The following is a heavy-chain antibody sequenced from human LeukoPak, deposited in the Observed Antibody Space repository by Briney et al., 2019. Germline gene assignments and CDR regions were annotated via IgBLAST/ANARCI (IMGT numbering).Heavy chain of an antibody. CDR2: INHSGST. V-gene: IGHV4-34*01. CDR3: ARESPYDSSGYYYTGQGEGFDY. J-gene: IGHJ4*02. Sequence: PSETLSLTCAVYGGSFSGYYWSWIRQPPGKGLEWIGEINHSGSTNYNPSLKSRVTISVDTSKNQFSLKLSSVTAADTAVYYCARESPYDSSGYYYTGQGEGFDYWGQGTLVTVSS. D-gene: IGHD3-22*01. CDR1: GGSFSGYY.